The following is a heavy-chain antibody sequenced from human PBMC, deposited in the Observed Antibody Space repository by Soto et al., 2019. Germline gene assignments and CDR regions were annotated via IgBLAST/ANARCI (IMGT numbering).Heavy chain of an antibody. CDR2: ITSKSTTI. CDR1: GFTFTSYS. J-gene: IGHJ5*02. Sequence: GVSLRLSCAASGFTFTSYSMNWVRQAPGQGLEWVSYITSKSTTIKYADSVKGRFTVSRDNAKNSLYLQLNSLRDEDTAVCYCAREMGACSDSSCYPGPYGSWGQGTLVTVSS. D-gene: IGHD2-2*01. CDR3: AREMGACSDSSCYPGPYGS. V-gene: IGHV3-48*02.